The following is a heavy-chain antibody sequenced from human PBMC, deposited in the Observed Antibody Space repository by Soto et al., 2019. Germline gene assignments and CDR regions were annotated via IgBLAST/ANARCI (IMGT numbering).Heavy chain of an antibody. CDR3: ATFQYDFRSGAPLHGVNV. Sequence: SVKVSCKASGGTFSSYAISWVRQAPGQGLEWMGGIIPIFGTANYAQKFQGRVTITADESTSTAYMALSSLRSEDTAVYYCATFQYDFRSGAPLHGVNVWPQGTTVTV. D-gene: IGHD3-3*01. CDR1: GGTFSSYA. J-gene: IGHJ6*02. CDR2: IIPIFGTA. V-gene: IGHV1-69*13.